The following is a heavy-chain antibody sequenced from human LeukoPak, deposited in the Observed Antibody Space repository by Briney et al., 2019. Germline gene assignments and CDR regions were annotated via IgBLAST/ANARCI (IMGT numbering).Heavy chain of an antibody. Sequence: SETLSLTCAVYGGSFSGYYWSWIRQPPGKGLEWIGEINHSGSTNYNPSLKSRVTISVDTSKNQFSLKLSSVTAADTAVYYCARDYYDSFLGYYYYYYGMDVWGQGTTVTVSS. CDR1: GGSFSGYY. CDR2: INHSGST. V-gene: IGHV4-34*01. CDR3: ARDYYDSFLGYYYYYYGMDV. J-gene: IGHJ6*02. D-gene: IGHD3-22*01.